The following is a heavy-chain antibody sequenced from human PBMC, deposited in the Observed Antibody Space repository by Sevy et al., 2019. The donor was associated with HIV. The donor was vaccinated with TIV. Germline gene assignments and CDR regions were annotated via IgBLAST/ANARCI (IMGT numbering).Heavy chain of an antibody. Sequence: ASVKVSCKVSGGIFKSYGISWVRQAPGQGLEWMGGIIPILNTVHYAQKFQGRVTITADESTKTAYMELSSLRSEDTAVYYCVRGGGNGWYYFDYWGQETLVTVSS. J-gene: IGHJ4*02. CDR3: VRGGGNGWYYFDY. V-gene: IGHV1-69*13. CDR1: GGIFKSYG. CDR2: IIPILNTV. D-gene: IGHD6-19*01.